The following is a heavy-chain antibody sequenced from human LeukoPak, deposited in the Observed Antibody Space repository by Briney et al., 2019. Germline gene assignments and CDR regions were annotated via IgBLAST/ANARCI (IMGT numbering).Heavy chain of an antibody. Sequence: GGSLRLSCAASGSTFTDYWMNWVRQAPGKGLEWVASIKQDGSEKYYVDSVKGRLTISRDNAKNSLYLQMNSLRAEDTAVYYCARDGAAPGLYFDSWGQGTLVTVSS. CDR2: IKQDGSEK. J-gene: IGHJ4*02. D-gene: IGHD6-13*01. CDR3: ARDGAAPGLYFDS. V-gene: IGHV3-7*01. CDR1: GSTFTDYW.